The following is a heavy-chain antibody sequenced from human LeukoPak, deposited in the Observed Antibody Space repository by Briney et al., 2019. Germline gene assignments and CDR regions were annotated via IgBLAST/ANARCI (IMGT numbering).Heavy chain of an antibody. CDR2: IYYSGST. Sequence: PSETLSLTCSVSGGSIGGYYWNWIRQPPGKRLEFIGYIYYSGSTNYNPSLKSRVTISVDTSKNQFSLKLSSVTAADTAVYYCARELRYDNSDSGAFWGQGTVVTVSS. D-gene: IGHD3-22*01. V-gene: IGHV4-59*01. CDR1: GGSIGGYY. J-gene: IGHJ3*01. CDR3: ARELRYDNSDSGAF.